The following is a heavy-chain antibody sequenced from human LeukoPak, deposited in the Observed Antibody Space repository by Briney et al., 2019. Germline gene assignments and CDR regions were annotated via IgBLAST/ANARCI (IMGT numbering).Heavy chain of an antibody. V-gene: IGHV3-49*03. CDR2: IRSKAYGGTT. Sequence: GGSLRLSCTASGFTFGDYAMSWFRQAPGKGLEWVGFIRSKAYGGTTEYAASVKGRFTISRDDSKSIAYLQMNSLKTEDTAVYYCTRDGYSGYDRHFDYWGQGTLVTVSS. CDR1: GFTFGDYA. CDR3: TRDGYSGYDRHFDY. J-gene: IGHJ4*02. D-gene: IGHD5-12*01.